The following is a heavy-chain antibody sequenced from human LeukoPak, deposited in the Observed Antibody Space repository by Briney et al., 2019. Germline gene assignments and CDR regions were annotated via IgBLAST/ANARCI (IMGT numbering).Heavy chain of an antibody. J-gene: IGHJ4*02. CDR1: GFTVSSNY. CDR2: IYPNGNT. V-gene: IGHV3-66*01. CDR3: VGSLYGTRTDY. Sequence: PGGSLRLSCAASGFTVSSNYMNWVRQAPGKGLEWVSMIYPNGNTFYTDSVKGRFTISRDNSKNTLFLQMNSLRAEDTAVYYCVGSLYGTRTDYWGQGTLVTVSS. D-gene: IGHD2/OR15-2a*01.